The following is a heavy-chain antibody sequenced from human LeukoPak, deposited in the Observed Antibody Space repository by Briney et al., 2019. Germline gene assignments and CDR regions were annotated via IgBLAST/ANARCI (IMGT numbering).Heavy chain of an antibody. CDR3: ARRSPLVVMTAAHYYDY. J-gene: IGHJ4*02. D-gene: IGHD2-21*01. Sequence: SETLSLTCTVSGDSITNSNYFWGWIRQPPGQGLEWIGEVFYNGNTHYNPSLKSRVIISTDTSKNQFSLTLTAVTASDTAIYYCARRSPLVVMTAAHYYDYWGQGTLVTVSS. CDR2: VFYNGNT. V-gene: IGHV4-39*01. CDR1: GDSITNSNYF.